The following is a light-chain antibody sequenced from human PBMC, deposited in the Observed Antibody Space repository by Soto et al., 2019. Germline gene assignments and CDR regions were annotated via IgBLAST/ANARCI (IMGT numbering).Light chain of an antibody. Sequence: EIVMTQSPATLSVSPGERATLSCRASQSVSSNLAWYQQKPGQAPRLLIYGASTRATGIPARFSGSGSGTEFTVSISSLKSEDFAVYYCQQYKNWPPEYTFGQGTKLEIK. CDR3: QQYKNWPPEYT. J-gene: IGKJ2*01. CDR1: QSVSSN. CDR2: GAS. V-gene: IGKV3-15*01.